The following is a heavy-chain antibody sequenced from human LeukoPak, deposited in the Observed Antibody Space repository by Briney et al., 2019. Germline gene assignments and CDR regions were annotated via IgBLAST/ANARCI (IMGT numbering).Heavy chain of an antibody. CDR2: IIPIFGTA. J-gene: IGHJ3*02. V-gene: IGHV1-69*05. CDR1: GGTFSSYA. D-gene: IGHD5-24*01. CDR3: ARASQGRWLQSFGAFDI. Sequence: SVKVSSKASGGTFSSYAISWVRQAPGQGLEWMGGIIPIFGTANYAQKFQGRVTITTDESTSTAYMELSSLRSEDTAVYYCARASQGRWLQSFGAFDIWGQGTMVTVSS.